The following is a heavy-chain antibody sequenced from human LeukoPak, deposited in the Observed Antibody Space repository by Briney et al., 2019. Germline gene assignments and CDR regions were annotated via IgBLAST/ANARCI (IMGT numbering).Heavy chain of an antibody. Sequence: PSQTLSLTRTVSDGSISSGGYYWSWTRHHPGKGLECLGYIHYSGSTYYNPSLKSRVTISVDTSKDQFSQRLSSVTAADTAVYYCARAPGRGGTPNLFAPGGEGTLVTVSS. CDR1: DGSISSGGYY. CDR3: ARAPGRGGTPNLFAP. J-gene: IGHJ5*02. V-gene: IGHV4-31*03. D-gene: IGHD1-26*01. CDR2: IHYSGST.